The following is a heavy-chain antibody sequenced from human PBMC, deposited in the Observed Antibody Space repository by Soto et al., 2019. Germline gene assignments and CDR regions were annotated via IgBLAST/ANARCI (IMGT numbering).Heavy chain of an antibody. CDR2: IYYSGST. J-gene: IGHJ4*02. CDR1: GGSISSSSYY. Sequence: PSETLSLTCTVSGGSISSSSYYWGWIRQPPGKGLEWIGSIYYSGSTYYNPSLKSRVTISVDTSKNQFSLKLSSVTAADTAVYYCASRTAGWSWGQGTLVTVSS. V-gene: IGHV4-39*01. CDR3: ASRTAGWS. D-gene: IGHD5-18*01.